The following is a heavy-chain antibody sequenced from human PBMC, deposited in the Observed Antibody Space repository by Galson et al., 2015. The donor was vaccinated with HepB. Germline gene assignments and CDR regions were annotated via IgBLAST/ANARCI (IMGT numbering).Heavy chain of an antibody. CDR1: GFTFSSYS. CDR3: ARDDATTVTPFDY. D-gene: IGHD4-17*01. J-gene: IGHJ4*02. Sequence: SLRLSCAASGFTFSSYSMNWVRQAPGKGLEWVSYISSSSSTIYYADSVKGRFTISRDNAKNSLYLQMNSLRAEDTAVYYCARDDATTVTPFDYWGQGTLVTVSS. CDR2: ISSSSSTI. V-gene: IGHV3-48*01.